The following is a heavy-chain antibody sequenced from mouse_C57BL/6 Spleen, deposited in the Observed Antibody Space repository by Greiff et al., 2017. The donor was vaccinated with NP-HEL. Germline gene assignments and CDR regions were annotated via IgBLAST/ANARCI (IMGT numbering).Heavy chain of an antibody. CDR2: ISSGSSTI. J-gene: IGHJ1*03. V-gene: IGHV5-17*01. D-gene: IGHD4-1*02. CDR3: ARSTGVDWYFDV. Sequence: EVKLVESGGGLVKPGGSLKLSCAASGFTFSDYGMHWVRQAPEKGLEWVAYISSGSSTIYYADTVKGRFTISRDNAKNTLFLQMTSLRSEDTAMYYCARSTGVDWYFDVWGTGTTVTVSS. CDR1: GFTFSDYG.